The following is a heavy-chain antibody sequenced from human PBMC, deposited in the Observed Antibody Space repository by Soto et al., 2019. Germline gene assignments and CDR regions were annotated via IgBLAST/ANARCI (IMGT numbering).Heavy chain of an antibody. CDR3: TLKSLSGGSSWYHNDYYYCGMDV. CDR1: GFTFSNAW. J-gene: IGHJ6*02. D-gene: IGHD6-13*01. CDR2: IKSKTVCGTT. Sequence: EVQLVESGGGLVKPGGSLRLSCAASGFTFSNAWMNWVRQAPGKGLEWVGRIKSKTVCGTTDYAAPVKGRFTISREDSKNTLYLKMNSLKAEDRAMYYCTLKSLSGGSSWYHNDYYYCGMDVCGQGTTVTVSS. V-gene: IGHV3-15*07.